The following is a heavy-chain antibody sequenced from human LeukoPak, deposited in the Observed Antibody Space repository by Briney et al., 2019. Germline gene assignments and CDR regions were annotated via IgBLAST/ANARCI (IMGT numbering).Heavy chain of an antibody. CDR3: AKVDGGAY. D-gene: IGHD3-10*01. J-gene: IGHJ4*02. CDR2: IRYDGSNK. V-gene: IGHV3-30*02. Sequence: GGPLSLSCAASGLTFRSIGMPWFRQAPGKGLEWVAFIRYDGSNKYYADSVKGRFTISRDNSKNTLYLQMNSLRAEDTAVYYCAKVDGGAYWGQGTLVTVSS. CDR1: GLTFRSIG.